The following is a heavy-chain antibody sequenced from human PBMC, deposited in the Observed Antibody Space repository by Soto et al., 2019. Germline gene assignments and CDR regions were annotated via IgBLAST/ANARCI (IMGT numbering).Heavy chain of an antibody. CDR2: INTDGSVA. V-gene: IGHV3-74*03. D-gene: IGHD6-13*01. CDR3: AKDGAIAAADYFFDY. CDR1: GFTVSSNY. J-gene: IGHJ4*02. Sequence: GGSLRVSCAASGFTVSSNYMSWVRQAPGKGLVWVSRINTDGSVAMYVDSVKGRFTISRDNSKNTVYLQMNSLRGEDTAVYYCAKDGAIAAADYFFDYWGQGSLVTVSS.